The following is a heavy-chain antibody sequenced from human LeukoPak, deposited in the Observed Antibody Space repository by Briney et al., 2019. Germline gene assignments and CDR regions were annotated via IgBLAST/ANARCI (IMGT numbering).Heavy chain of an antibody. Sequence: GASVKVSCKASGYTFTSYAMNWVRQAPGQGLEWMGWINTKTGDPTYGQGFTGRFVFSLETSVSTAYLQINSLKAEDTAVYYCARGGGGAVVPALWGQGTLITVSP. J-gene: IGHJ4*02. D-gene: IGHD2-2*01. V-gene: IGHV7-4-1*02. CDR3: ARGGGGAVVPAL. CDR1: GYTFTSYA. CDR2: INTKTGDP.